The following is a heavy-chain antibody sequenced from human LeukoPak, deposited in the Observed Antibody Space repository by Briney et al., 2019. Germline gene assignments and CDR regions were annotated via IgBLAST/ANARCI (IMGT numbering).Heavy chain of an antibody. CDR1: GGPISSYY. J-gene: IGHJ4*02. CDR2: IYYSGST. V-gene: IGHV4-59*08. CDR3: ARRPTVATPFDY. Sequence: SETLSLTCTVSGGPISSYYWSWIRQPPGKGLEWIGYIYYSGSTNYNPSLKSRVTISVDTSKNQFSLKLSSVTAADTAVYYCARRPTVATPFDYWGQGTLVTVSS. D-gene: IGHD4-17*01.